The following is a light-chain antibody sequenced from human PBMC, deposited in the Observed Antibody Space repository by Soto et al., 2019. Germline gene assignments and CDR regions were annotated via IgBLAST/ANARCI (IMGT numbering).Light chain of an antibody. V-gene: IGKV1-39*01. CDR3: QQSYSTSCT. CDR1: QSISSY. Sequence: DIQMTQSPSSLSASVGDRVTITRRASQSISSYLDWYQHKPATAPELLIYAASSLQSVVQLRFSGSGSGTDFTLTISSLQPEDFATYYCQQSYSTSCTFGQGTKVDI. J-gene: IGKJ1*01. CDR2: AAS.